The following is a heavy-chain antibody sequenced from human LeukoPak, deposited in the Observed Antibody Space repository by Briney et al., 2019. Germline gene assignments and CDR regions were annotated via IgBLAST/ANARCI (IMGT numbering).Heavy chain of an antibody. Sequence: GGSLRLSCAAAGVTFSSYAMSLVRQAPGKGLEWVSAISGSGGSTYYADSVKGRFTISRDNSKNTLYLQMNSLRAEDTAVYYCAKRENSWNPFDYWGQGTLVTVSS. V-gene: IGHV3-23*01. CDR1: GVTFSSYA. CDR3: AKRENSWNPFDY. CDR2: ISGSGGST. J-gene: IGHJ4*02. D-gene: IGHD1-1*01.